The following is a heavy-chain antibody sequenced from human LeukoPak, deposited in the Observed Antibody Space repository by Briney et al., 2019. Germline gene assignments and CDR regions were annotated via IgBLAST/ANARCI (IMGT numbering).Heavy chain of an antibody. J-gene: IGHJ4*02. Sequence: SETLSLTCTGSGVSISSYYWSWLRQPPGKGLEWVGYIYYSGSTNYNPSLESRATISVDTSKNQFSLKLSSVTAADTAVYYCARGKWLYVDYWGQGTLVTVSS. CDR3: ARGKWLYVDY. V-gene: IGHV4-59*01. CDR2: IYYSGST. D-gene: IGHD5-24*01. CDR1: GVSISSYY.